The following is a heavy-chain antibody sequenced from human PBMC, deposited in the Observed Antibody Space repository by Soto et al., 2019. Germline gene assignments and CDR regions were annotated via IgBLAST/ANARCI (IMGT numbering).Heavy chain of an antibody. CDR3: ASDMFRGYSGCEPGNGMDV. Sequence: QVQLVQSGAEVQKPGSSVKVSCKDSGGTFSSSASSWVRQAPGQGLEWMGGIIPIFGTANYAQKFQGRVTITADESTSTAYMEMRSLRSEDTAVDYCASDMFRGYSGCEPGNGMDVWGQGTTVTVSS. CDR2: IIPIFGTA. CDR1: GGTFSSSA. D-gene: IGHD5-12*01. J-gene: IGHJ6*02. V-gene: IGHV1-69*12.